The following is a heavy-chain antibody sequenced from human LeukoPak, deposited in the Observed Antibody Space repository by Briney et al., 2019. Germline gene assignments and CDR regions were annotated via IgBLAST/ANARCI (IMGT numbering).Heavy chain of an antibody. Sequence: SETLSLTCTVSGGSISRYYWSWIRQPPGKGLEWIGYIYYSGSTNYNPSLKSRVTISVDTSKNQFSLKLSSVTAADTAVYYCARGYSSGWVDYWGQGTLVTVSS. CDR1: GGSISRYY. CDR3: ARGYSSGWVDY. CDR2: IYYSGST. J-gene: IGHJ4*02. D-gene: IGHD6-19*01. V-gene: IGHV4-59*01.